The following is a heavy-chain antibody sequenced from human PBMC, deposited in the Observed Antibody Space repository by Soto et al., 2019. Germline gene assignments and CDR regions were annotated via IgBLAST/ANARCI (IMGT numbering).Heavy chain of an antibody. J-gene: IGHJ4*02. Sequence: QVQLVQSGAEVKKPGASVKVSCKASGYTFTSYAMHWVRQAPGQRLEWMGWINAGNGNTKYSQKFQGRVTITRDTSASTVYMELSSLRSEDTAVYYCARDLHGYSYGYDYWGQGTLVTVSS. CDR1: GYTFTSYA. D-gene: IGHD5-18*01. CDR3: ARDLHGYSYGYDY. V-gene: IGHV1-3*01. CDR2: INAGNGNT.